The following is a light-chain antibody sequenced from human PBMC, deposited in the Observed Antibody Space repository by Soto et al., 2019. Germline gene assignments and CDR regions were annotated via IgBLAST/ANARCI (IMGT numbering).Light chain of an antibody. J-gene: IGLJ2*01. CDR3: SSYTISSTLV. Sequence: QSARTQPASVSGSPGQSITISCTGTSSDVGGYDYVSWYQQHPGKSPKLMIYEVSNRPSGVSNRFSGSKSGNTASLTISGIQAEDEAEYYCSSYTISSTLVFGGGTKLTV. CDR2: EVS. V-gene: IGLV2-14*01. CDR1: SSDVGGYDY.